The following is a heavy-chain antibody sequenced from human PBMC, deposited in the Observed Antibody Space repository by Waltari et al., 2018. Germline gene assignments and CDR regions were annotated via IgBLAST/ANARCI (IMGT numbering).Heavy chain of an antibody. CDR1: GYTFTSYA. CDR2: INTNTGNP. D-gene: IGHD3-10*01. CDR3: VRDLSGGRLLWIVPSY. V-gene: IGHV7-4-1*02. J-gene: IGHJ4*02. Sequence: QVQLMQSGSELKKPGASVKVSCKASGYTFTSYAMNWVRQAPGQGLEWMGWINTNTGNPTYAQGFTGRFVFSLDTSVSTAYLQISSLKAEDTAVYYCVRDLSGGRLLWIVPSYWGQGTLVTVSS.